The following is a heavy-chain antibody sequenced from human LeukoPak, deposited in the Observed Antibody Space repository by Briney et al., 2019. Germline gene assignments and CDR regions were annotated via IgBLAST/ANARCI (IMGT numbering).Heavy chain of an antibody. CDR3: ARGRLYYYDSSGYYSYDY. V-gene: IGHV4-34*01. CDR2: INHSGST. D-gene: IGHD3-22*01. J-gene: IGHJ4*02. CDR1: GGSFSGYY. Sequence: PSETLSLTCAVYGGSFSGYYWSWIRQPPGKGLEWIGEINHSGSTNYNPSLKSRVTISVDTSKNQFSLKLSSVTAADTAVYYCARGRLYYYDSSGYYSYDYWGQGTLVTVSS.